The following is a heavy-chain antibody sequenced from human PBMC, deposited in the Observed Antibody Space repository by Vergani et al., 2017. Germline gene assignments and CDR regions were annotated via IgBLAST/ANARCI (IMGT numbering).Heavy chain of an antibody. J-gene: IGHJ6*02. Sequence: EVQLLESGGGLVQPGGSLRLSCAASGFTFSSYAMSWVRQAPGKGLEWVANIKQDGSEKYYVDSLKGRFTITRDNAKNSLYLQMNSLRAEDTAVYYCARVRVVTFRYGMDVWGQGTMVTVSS. CDR3: ARVRVVTFRYGMDV. CDR2: IKQDGSEK. D-gene: IGHD4-23*01. V-gene: IGHV3-7*03. CDR1: GFTFSSYA.